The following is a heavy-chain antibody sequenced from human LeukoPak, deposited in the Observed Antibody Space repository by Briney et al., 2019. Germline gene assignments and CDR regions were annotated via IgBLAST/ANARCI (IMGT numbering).Heavy chain of an antibody. V-gene: IGHV3-23*01. J-gene: IGHJ4*02. CDR1: RFTFSNYA. CDR3: AKSAYYDTSGFYREYYFDY. Sequence: GGSLRLSCAASRFTFSNYAMSWVRQAPGKGLEWVSTISGSGGSTYYADSVKGRFTISRDNSKNTLHLQMNSLRAEDTAVYYCAKSAYYDTSGFYREYYFDYWGQGTLVTVSS. D-gene: IGHD3-22*01. CDR2: ISGSGGST.